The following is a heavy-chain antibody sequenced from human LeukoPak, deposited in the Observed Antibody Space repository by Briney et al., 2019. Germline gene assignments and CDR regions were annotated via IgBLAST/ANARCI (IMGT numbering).Heavy chain of an antibody. D-gene: IGHD2-2*01. CDR2: ISASGGNT. CDR3: AKGHCSSASCYAFDS. CDR1: GFAFSSYA. V-gene: IGHV3-23*01. J-gene: IGHJ4*02. Sequence: GGSLRLSCAASGFAFSSYAMSWVRQAPGKGLEWVSAISASGGNTYDADSEKGRFTIYRDNSKNTLGLQMNRLRAEDTAVYYCAKGHCSSASCYAFDSWGQGTLVTVSS.